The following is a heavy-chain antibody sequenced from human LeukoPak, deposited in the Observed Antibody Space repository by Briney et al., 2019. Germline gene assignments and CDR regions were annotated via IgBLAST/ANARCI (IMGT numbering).Heavy chain of an antibody. D-gene: IGHD3-22*01. J-gene: IGHJ4*02. CDR2: IYSGGST. CDR1: GFTVSSNY. Sequence: PGGSLRLSCAASGFTVSSNYMSWVRQAPGKGLEWVSVIYSGGSTYYADSVKGRLTISRDNSKNTLYLQMNSLRAEDTAVYYCARLTYYYDSSDERGYYFDYWGQGTLVTVSS. CDR3: ARLTYYYDSSDERGYYFDY. V-gene: IGHV3-66*04.